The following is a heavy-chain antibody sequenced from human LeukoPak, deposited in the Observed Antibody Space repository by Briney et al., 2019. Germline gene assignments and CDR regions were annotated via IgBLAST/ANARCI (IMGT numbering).Heavy chain of an antibody. J-gene: IGHJ5*02. CDR3: ARGRQTYYDFWSGPGGRFDP. V-gene: IGHV4-34*01. CDR1: GGSFSGYY. D-gene: IGHD3-3*01. Sequence: SETLSLTCAVYGGSFSGYYWSWIRQPPGKGLEWIGEINHSGSTNYNPSLKSRVTISVDTSKNQFSLKLSSVTAADTAVYYCARGRQTYYDFWSGPGGRFDPWGQGTLVTVSS. CDR2: INHSGST.